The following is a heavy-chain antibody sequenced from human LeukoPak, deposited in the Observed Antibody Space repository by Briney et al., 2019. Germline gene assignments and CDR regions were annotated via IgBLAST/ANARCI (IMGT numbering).Heavy chain of an antibody. CDR3: ARQGCTNGVCYVADY. J-gene: IGHJ4*02. CDR1: GGSISSSSYY. Sequence: SETLSLTCTVSGGSISSSSYYWGWIRQPPGKGLEWIGSIYYSGSTYYNPSLKSRVTISVDTSKNQFSLKLSSVTAADTAVYYCARQGCTNGVCYVADYWGQGTLVTVSS. D-gene: IGHD2-8*01. CDR2: IYYSGST. V-gene: IGHV4-39*01.